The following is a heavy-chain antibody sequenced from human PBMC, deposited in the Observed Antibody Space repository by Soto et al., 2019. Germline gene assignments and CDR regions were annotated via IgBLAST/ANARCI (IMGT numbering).Heavy chain of an antibody. J-gene: IGHJ6*02. CDR2: IKSKTDGGTT. CDR1: GFTFSNAW. V-gene: IGHV3-15*07. CDR3: TTGVSSYYYDSSAPRAYYYGMDV. D-gene: IGHD3-22*01. Sequence: GGSLRLSCAASGFTFSNAWMNWVRQAPGKGLEWVGRIKSKTDGGTTDYAAPVKGRFTISRDDSKNTLYLQMNSLKTEDTAVYYCTTGVSSYYYDSSAPRAYYYGMDVWGQGTTVTVSS.